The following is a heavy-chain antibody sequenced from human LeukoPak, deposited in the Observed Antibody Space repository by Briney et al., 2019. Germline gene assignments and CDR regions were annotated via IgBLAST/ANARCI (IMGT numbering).Heavy chain of an antibody. CDR3: ARGPSSNWSGLDF. V-gene: IGHV3-74*01. Sequence: GGSLRLSCAASGFSFSGHWMHWARQLPGKGLVWVSRISPAGSTTSYADSVKGRFTVSRDNAKNTLYLQVNNLRAEDTAVYYCARGPSSNWSGLDFWGQGTLLTVSS. D-gene: IGHD6-13*01. J-gene: IGHJ4*02. CDR1: GFSFSGHW. CDR2: ISPAGSTT.